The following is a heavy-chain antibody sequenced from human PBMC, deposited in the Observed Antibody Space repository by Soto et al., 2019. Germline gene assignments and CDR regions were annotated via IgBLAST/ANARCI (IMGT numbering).Heavy chain of an antibody. Sequence: GGSLRLSCAASGFTFSSYAMSWVRQAPGKGLEWVSAISGSGGSTYYADSVKGRFTISRDNSKNTLYLQMNSLRAEDTAVYYCAKGVSVLFYYYYMDVWGKGTTVTVSS. J-gene: IGHJ6*03. CDR2: ISGSGGST. CDR1: GFTFSSYA. V-gene: IGHV3-23*01. CDR3: AKGVSVLFYYYYMDV.